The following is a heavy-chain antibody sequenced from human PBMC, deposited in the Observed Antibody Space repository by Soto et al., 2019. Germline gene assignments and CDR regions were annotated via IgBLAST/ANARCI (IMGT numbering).Heavy chain of an antibody. V-gene: IGHV4-59*08. CDR2: IYYSGST. D-gene: IGHD3-9*01. Sequence: SETLSLTCTVSGGSISSYYWSWIRQPPGKGLEWIGYIYYSGSTNYNPSLKSRVTISVDTSKNQFSLKLSSVTAADTAVYYCARYPRRVLTGDYRQSDGMDVWGQGTTVTVSS. J-gene: IGHJ6*02. CDR1: GGSISSYY. CDR3: ARYPRRVLTGDYRQSDGMDV.